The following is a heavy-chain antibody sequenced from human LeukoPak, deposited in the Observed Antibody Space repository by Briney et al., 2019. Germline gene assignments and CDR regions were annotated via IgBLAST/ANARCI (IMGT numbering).Heavy chain of an antibody. Sequence: GRSLRLSCTASGFTFGDYAMSWVRQAPGKGLEWVGFIRSKAYGGTTEYAASVKGRFTISRDDSKSIAYLQMNSLKTEDTAVYYCTRDPRITIFGLVPYPWGQGTLGTVSS. CDR2: IRSKAYGGTT. J-gene: IGHJ5*02. CDR3: TRDPRITIFGLVPYP. CDR1: GFTFGDYA. V-gene: IGHV3-49*04. D-gene: IGHD3-3*01.